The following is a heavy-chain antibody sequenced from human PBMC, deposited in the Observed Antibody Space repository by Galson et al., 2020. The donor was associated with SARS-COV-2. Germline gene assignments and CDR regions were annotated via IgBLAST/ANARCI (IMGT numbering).Heavy chain of an antibody. CDR2: IWYDGSHP. Sequence: GESLKISCTTSGFTFSTYAMHWVRQTPDRGLEWVAVIWYDGSHPTYADPVKGRFTISRDNSKNTVDLQMNSLGGEDTAVYYCAREGMILSDGGIIGERGWIDPWGQGTLVTV. J-gene: IGHJ5*02. CDR1: GFTFSTYA. V-gene: IGHV3-33*01. D-gene: IGHD3-10*01. CDR3: AREGMILSDGGIIGERGWIDP.